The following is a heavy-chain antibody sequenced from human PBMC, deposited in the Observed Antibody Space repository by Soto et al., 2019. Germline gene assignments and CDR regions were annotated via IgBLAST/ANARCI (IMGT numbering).Heavy chain of an antibody. CDR2: ISSSSSTI. CDR1: GFTFSSYS. V-gene: IGHV3-48*02. D-gene: IGHD5-12*01. Sequence: PGGSLRLSCAASGFTFSSYSMNWVRQAPGKGLEWVSYISSSSSTIYYADSVKGRFTISRDNAKNSLYLQMNSLRDEDTAVYYCARGWLQLRDNWFDPWGQGTLVTVSS. J-gene: IGHJ5*02. CDR3: ARGWLQLRDNWFDP.